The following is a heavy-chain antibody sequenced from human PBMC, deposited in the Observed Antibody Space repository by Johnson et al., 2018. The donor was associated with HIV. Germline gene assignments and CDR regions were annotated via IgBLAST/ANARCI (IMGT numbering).Heavy chain of an antibody. CDR2: ISYDGSNN. D-gene: IGHD3-10*01. CDR1: GFTFSSYA. Sequence: QMQLVESGGGVVQPGRSLRLSCAASGFTFSSYAMHWVRQAPGKGLEWVAVISYDGSNNYYADYVKGRFTISRDNSKNTLFLQMNSLRAEDTSVYYCAREGGGTVVLGDEGAFDIWGQGTMVTVS. J-gene: IGHJ3*02. V-gene: IGHV3-30-3*01. CDR3: AREGGGTVVLGDEGAFDI.